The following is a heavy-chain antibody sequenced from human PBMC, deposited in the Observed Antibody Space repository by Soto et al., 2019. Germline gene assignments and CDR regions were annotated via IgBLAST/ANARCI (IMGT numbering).Heavy chain of an antibody. V-gene: IGHV4-4*02. CDR2: IYHSGST. CDR3: ASVRRTQLWLSDYFDY. D-gene: IGHD5-18*01. Sequence: SETLSLTCAVSGGSISSINWCCWVRPPPGKGLEWIGEIYHSGSTNYNPSLKRRVTITVDKSKTQYSLKLSSVTAADTAVYYCASVRRTQLWLSDYFDYWGQGTLVTVSS. CDR1: GGSISSINW. J-gene: IGHJ4*02.